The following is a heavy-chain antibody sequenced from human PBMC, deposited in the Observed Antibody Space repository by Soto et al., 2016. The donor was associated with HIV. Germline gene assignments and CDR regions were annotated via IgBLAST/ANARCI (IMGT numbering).Heavy chain of an antibody. CDR2: MNPNSGNT. V-gene: IGHV1-8*03. J-gene: IGHJ6*02. CDR3: ARVKYDILTGPGGMDV. CDR1: GYTFSSYD. D-gene: IGHD3-9*01. Sequence: QVQLVQSGAEVRKPGASVKVSCKASGYTFSSYDINWVRQATGQGLEWMGWMNPNSGNTGYAQKFQGRVTVTRNTPISTAYMELSSPRSDDTAVYYCARVKYDILTGPGGMDVWGQGTTVTVSS.